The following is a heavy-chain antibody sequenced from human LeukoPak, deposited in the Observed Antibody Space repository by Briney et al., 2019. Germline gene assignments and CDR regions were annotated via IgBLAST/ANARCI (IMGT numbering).Heavy chain of an antibody. CDR1: GYTFTGYY. D-gene: IGHD2-2*01. CDR3: ARGYCSSTSCPEGDDY. J-gene: IGHJ4*02. Sequence: ASVKVSCKASGYTFTGYYMHWVRQAPGQGLEWMGGIIPIFGTANYAQKFQGRVTITADKSTSTAYMELSSLRSEDTAVYYCARGYCSSTSCPEGDDYWGQGTLVTVSS. CDR2: IIPIFGTA. V-gene: IGHV1-69*06.